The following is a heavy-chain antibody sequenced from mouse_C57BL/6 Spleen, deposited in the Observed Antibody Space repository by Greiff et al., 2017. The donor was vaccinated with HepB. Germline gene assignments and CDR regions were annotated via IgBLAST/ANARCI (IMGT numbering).Heavy chain of an antibody. CDR2: IDPSDSET. Sequence: QVQLQQPGAELVRPGSSVKLSCKASGYTFTSYWMHWVKQRPIQGLEWIGNIDPSDSETHYNQKFKDKATLTVDKSSSTAYMQLSSLTSEDSAVYYCAREGYDDFLFAYWGQGTLVTVSA. CDR3: AREGYDDFLFAY. CDR1: GYTFTSYW. V-gene: IGHV1-52*01. D-gene: IGHD2-14*01. J-gene: IGHJ3*01.